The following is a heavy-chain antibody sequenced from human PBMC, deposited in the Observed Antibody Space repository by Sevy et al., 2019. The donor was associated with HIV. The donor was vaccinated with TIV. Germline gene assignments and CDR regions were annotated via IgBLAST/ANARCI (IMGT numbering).Heavy chain of an antibody. V-gene: IGHV1-2*02. D-gene: IGHD5-18*01. CDR2: INPNSGGT. J-gene: IGHJ4*02. CDR3: ARDLRVRGYSYGSFDY. Sequence: ASVKVSCKDSGYTFTSQYIHWVRQAPGQGLEWMGWINPNSGGTNYRQDFQSRVTLTRDTSITTAYMELSGLKSDDTAIYYCARDLRVRGYSYGSFDYWGQGTLVTVSS. CDR1: GYTFTSQY.